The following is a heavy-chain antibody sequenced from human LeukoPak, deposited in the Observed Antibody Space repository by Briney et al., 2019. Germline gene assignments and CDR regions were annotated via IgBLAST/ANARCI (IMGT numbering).Heavy chain of an antibody. J-gene: IGHJ5*02. CDR2: INPSGGST. D-gene: IGHD3-22*01. CDR1: GYTFTSYY. Sequence: ASVKVSCKASGYTFTSYYMHWVRQAPGQGLEWMGIINPSGGSTSYAQKFQGRVTMTRDTSTSTVYMELSSLRSDDTAVYYCARIPIVVVPQGDWFDPWGQGTLVTVSS. CDR3: ARIPIVVVPQGDWFDP. V-gene: IGHV1-46*01.